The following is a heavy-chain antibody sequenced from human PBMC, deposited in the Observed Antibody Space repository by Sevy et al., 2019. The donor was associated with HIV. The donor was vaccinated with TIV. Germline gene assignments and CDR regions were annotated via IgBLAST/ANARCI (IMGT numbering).Heavy chain of an antibody. V-gene: IGHV3-30*02. CDR1: GFTFSSYG. CDR2: IRYDGSNK. D-gene: IGHD3-16*01. CDR3: AKDQRVTVFIPEAFGWFDP. J-gene: IGHJ5*02. Sequence: GGSLRLSCAASGFTFSSYGMHWVRQAPGKGLEWVAFIRYDGSNKYYADSVKGRFTISRDNSKNTRYLQMNSLRAEERAVYYCAKDQRVTVFIPEAFGWFDPWGQGTLVTVSS.